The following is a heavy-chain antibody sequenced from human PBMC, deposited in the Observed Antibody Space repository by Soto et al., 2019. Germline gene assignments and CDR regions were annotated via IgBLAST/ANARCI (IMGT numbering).Heavy chain of an antibody. CDR3: ATDGSGFETKNFDY. CDR1: GYTLTELS. CDR2: FDPEDGET. J-gene: IGHJ4*02. D-gene: IGHD3-22*01. Sequence: ASVKVSCKVSGYTLTELSMHWVRQAPGKGLEWMGGFDPEDGETIYAQKFQGRVTMTEDTSTDTAYMELSSLRSEDTAVYYCATDGSGFETKNFDYWGQGTLVTVSS. V-gene: IGHV1-24*01.